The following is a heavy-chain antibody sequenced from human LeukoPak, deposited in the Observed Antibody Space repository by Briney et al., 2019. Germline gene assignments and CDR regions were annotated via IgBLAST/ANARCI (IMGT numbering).Heavy chain of an antibody. Sequence: PSETLSLTCAVSGYSISSGYYWGWIRQPPGKGLEWIGSIYHSGRTYYNPSLKSRVTISVDTSKNQFSLKLSSVTAADTAVYYCARRNRSSSWRYYFDYWGQGTLVTVSS. D-gene: IGHD6-13*01. J-gene: IGHJ4*02. CDR3: ARRNRSSSWRYYFDY. CDR1: GYSISSGYY. CDR2: IYHSGRT. V-gene: IGHV4-38-2*01.